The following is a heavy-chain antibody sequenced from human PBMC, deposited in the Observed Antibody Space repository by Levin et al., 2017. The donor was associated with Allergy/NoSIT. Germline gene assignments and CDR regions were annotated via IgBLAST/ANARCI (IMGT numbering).Heavy chain of an antibody. CDR2: ISWNSGIT. V-gene: IGHV3-9*01. D-gene: IGHD6-6*01. Sequence: LSLTCAASGFTFDDSAIHWVRQAPGKGLEWVSGISWNSGITGYADSVKGRFTISRDNAKNSLYLQMNSLRPEDTALYYCTKGTRAARGTGMDVWGQGTTVTVSS. CDR1: GFTFDDSA. J-gene: IGHJ6*02. CDR3: TKGTRAARGTGMDV.